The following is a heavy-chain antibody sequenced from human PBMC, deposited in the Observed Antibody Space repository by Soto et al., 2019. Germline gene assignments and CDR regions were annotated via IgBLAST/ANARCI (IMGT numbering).Heavy chain of an antibody. Sequence: GASVKVSCKASGYTFTSYYMHWVRQAPGQGLERMGIINPSGGSTSYAQKFQGRVTMTRDTSTSTVYMELSSLRSEDTAVYYCARVLKPPYYFDYWGQGTLVTVSS. J-gene: IGHJ4*02. CDR1: GYTFTSYY. V-gene: IGHV1-46*01. CDR2: INPSGGST. D-gene: IGHD3-9*01. CDR3: ARVLKPPYYFDY.